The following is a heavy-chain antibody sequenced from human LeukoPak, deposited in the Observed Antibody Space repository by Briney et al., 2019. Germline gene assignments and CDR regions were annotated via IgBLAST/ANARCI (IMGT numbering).Heavy chain of an antibody. CDR1: GGSFSGYY. V-gene: IGHV4-34*01. CDR3: ARGQIAYYDSGGLAD. J-gene: IGHJ4*02. CDR2: INHSGRT. Sequence: SETLSLTCAVYGGSFSGYYWTWIRQPPGKGLEWIGEINHSGRTNNNPSLKSRVTISVDTSENQFSLLLSSVTAADTAIYYCARGQIAYYDSGGLADWDQGTLVTVSS. D-gene: IGHD3-22*01.